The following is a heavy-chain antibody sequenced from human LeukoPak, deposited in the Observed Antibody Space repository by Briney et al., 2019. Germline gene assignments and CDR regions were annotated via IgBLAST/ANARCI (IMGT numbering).Heavy chain of an antibody. CDR2: ISFDGSKK. CDR1: GFIFSSYA. CDR3: AREDSSGKVDY. D-gene: IGHD6-19*01. Sequence: GGSLRLSCAASGFIFSSYAMHWAREAPGKGLEWVAVISFDGSKKYYAESLKGRFTISRDNSKNTLFVQMNSLRPEDTAVYYCAREDSSGKVDYWGQGTLVSVSP. J-gene: IGHJ4*02. V-gene: IGHV3-30*04.